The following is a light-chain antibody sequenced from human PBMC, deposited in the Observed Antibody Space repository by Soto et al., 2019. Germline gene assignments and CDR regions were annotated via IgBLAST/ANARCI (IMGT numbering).Light chain of an antibody. J-gene: IGLJ7*01. Sequence: QSVLTQPPSASGTPGQRVTSACAGSSSNIGSNNVNWYQQLPGTDPKLLIYSNNQRPSGVPDRFSGSKSGTSASLAIRGLQSADEADYYCAAWDDSMNDAVFGGGTQLTVL. CDR2: SNN. CDR1: SSNIGSNN. CDR3: AAWDDSMNDAV. V-gene: IGLV1-44*01.